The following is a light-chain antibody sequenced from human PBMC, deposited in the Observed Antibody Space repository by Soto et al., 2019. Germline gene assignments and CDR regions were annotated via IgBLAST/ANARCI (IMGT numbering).Light chain of an antibody. Sequence: QSVLTQPPSASGTPGQRVTISCSGSSSNIGSNTVNWYQQLPGTAPKHLIFSNNQRPSGVPDRFSGSKSGTSASLAISGLQPEDEADSYCAAWDDSLSWVFGGGTKLTVL. CDR2: SNN. CDR1: SSNIGSNT. CDR3: AAWDDSLSWV. V-gene: IGLV1-44*01. J-gene: IGLJ3*02.